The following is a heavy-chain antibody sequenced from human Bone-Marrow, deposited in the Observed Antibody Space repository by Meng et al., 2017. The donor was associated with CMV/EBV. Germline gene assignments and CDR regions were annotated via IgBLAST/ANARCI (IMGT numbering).Heavy chain of an antibody. J-gene: IGHJ4*02. CDR2: INPYSGDT. V-gene: IGHV1-2*02. D-gene: IGHD2-2*01. CDR3: ARGYCSSTSCPPYYFDY. CDR1: EYTFIDHH. Sequence: ASVKVSCKASEYTFIDHHMHWVRQAPGQGLEWMGWINPYSGDTKYAQKFQGRVTLSRDTSISTAYMDLSRLRSDDTAVYYCARGYCSSTSCPPYYFDYWGQGTLVTVSS.